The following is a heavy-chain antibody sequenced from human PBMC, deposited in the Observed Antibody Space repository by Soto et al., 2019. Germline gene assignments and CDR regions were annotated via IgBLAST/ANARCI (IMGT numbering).Heavy chain of an antibody. Sequence: ASVKVYCKASGYTFTSYARHWVRQAPGQRLEWMGWINAGNGNTKYSQKFQGRVTITRDTSASTAYMELSSLRSEDTAVYYCARIATMCSGGSCYSKVLNWFDPWGQGTLVTVSS. V-gene: IGHV1-3*01. J-gene: IGHJ5*02. CDR2: INAGNGNT. CDR1: GYTFTSYA. CDR3: ARIATMCSGGSCYSKVLNWFDP. D-gene: IGHD2-15*01.